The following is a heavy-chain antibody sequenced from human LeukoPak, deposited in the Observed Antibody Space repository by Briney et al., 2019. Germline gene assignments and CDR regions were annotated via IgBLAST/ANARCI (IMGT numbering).Heavy chain of an antibody. D-gene: IGHD3-16*01. Sequence: ASVKVSCKASGGTFSSYAISWVRQAPGQGLEWMGRIIPILGIANYAQKFQGRVTITADKSTSTAYMELSSLRSEDTAVYCCARDGGLGGLFLGDAFDIWGQGTMVTVSS. CDR3: ARDGGLGGLFLGDAFDI. V-gene: IGHV1-69*04. CDR1: GGTFSSYA. CDR2: IIPILGIA. J-gene: IGHJ3*02.